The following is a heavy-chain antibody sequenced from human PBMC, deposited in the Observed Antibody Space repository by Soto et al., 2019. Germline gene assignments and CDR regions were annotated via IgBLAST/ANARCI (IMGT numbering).Heavy chain of an antibody. CDR2: MNPNSGNT. Sequence: ASVKVSCKASGYTFTSYDINWVRQATGQGLEWMGWMNPNSGNTGYAQKFQGRVTMTRNTSISTAYMELSSLRSEDTAVYYCARFGFFGGGMDVWDKGTTVTVSS. J-gene: IGHJ6*04. D-gene: IGHD3-10*01. CDR3: ARFGFFGGGMDV. CDR1: GYTFTSYD. V-gene: IGHV1-8*02.